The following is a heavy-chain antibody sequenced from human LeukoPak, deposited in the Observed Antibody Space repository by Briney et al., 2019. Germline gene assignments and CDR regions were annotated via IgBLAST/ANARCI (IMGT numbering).Heavy chain of an antibody. CDR1: GGSISSGDYY. D-gene: IGHD3-3*01. J-gene: IGHJ4*02. V-gene: IGHV4-30-2*01. Sequence: SETLSLTCTVSGGSISSGDYYWSWIRQPPGKGLEWIGYIYHSGSTYYNPSLKSRVTISVDRSKNQFSLKLSSVTAADTAVYYCARQKETIFGVVIGYFDYWGQGTLVTVSS. CDR2: IYHSGST. CDR3: ARQKETIFGVVIGYFDY.